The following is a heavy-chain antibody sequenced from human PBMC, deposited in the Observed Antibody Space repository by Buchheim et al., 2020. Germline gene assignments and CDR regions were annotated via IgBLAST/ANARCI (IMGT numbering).Heavy chain of an antibody. D-gene: IGHD1-26*01. J-gene: IGHJ6*02. Sequence: QLQLQESGPGLVRPSETLSLSCSVSGGSINSNIYYWGWIRQPPGKGLEWIGEINHSGSTNYNPSLKSRVTISVDTSKNQFSLKLSSVTAADTAVYYCARSDGSYYFGLYYYYGMDVWGQGTT. V-gene: IGHV4-39*07. CDR3: ARSDGSYYFGLYYYYGMDV. CDR1: GGSINSNIYY. CDR2: INHSGST.